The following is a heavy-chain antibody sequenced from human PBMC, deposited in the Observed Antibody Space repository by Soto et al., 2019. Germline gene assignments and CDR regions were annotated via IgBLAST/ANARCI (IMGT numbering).Heavy chain of an antibody. Sequence: EVELVESGGGLFQPGGPLRLSCVASGFSFRSSWMSWVRQVPGRGLGWVAQLNQDGSTKAYVDAVKGRVTISRDNAKNSLYLQMNSLRVEDTAVYYCARDPYYGAIDYWGQGTLVTVSS. D-gene: IGHD3-10*01. V-gene: IGHV3-7*01. CDR2: LNQDGSTK. J-gene: IGHJ4*02. CDR1: GFSFRSSW. CDR3: ARDPYYGAIDY.